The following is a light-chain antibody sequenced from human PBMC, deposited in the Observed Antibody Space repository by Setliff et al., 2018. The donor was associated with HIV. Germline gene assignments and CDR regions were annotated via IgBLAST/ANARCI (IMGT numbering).Light chain of an antibody. Sequence: QSVLTQPPSVSGAPGQRATISCTGSSSNIGAGFDVHWYQQFPGTAPKLLIYSFTNRPSGVPDRFSGSKSGTSASLAIAGLQAEDEADYYCQSYDSSLSGDVFGTGTKVTVL. CDR3: QSYDSSLSGDV. CDR1: SSNIGAGFD. CDR2: SFT. V-gene: IGLV1-40*01. J-gene: IGLJ1*01.